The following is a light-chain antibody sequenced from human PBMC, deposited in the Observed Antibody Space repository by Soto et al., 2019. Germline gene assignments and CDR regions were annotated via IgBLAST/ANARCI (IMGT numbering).Light chain of an antibody. J-gene: IGKJ1*01. V-gene: IGKV1-39*01. CDR2: AAS. Sequence: DIQMTQSPSSRSASVVDRVTITFRASQGISTYLNWYQQKPGKAPKLLIYAASSLQSGVPSRFSGSGSETDFTLTISSLQPEDFATYSCQQSYSTTWTFGQGTKVDIK. CDR3: QQSYSTTWT. CDR1: QGISTY.